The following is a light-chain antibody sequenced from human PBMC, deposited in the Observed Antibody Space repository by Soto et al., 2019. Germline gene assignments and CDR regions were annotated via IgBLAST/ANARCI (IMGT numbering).Light chain of an antibody. CDR1: QGISSW. V-gene: IGKV1-5*03. J-gene: IGKJ1*01. CDR2: KAS. CDR3: QQYNNWLGT. Sequence: DIQMTQSPSSVSASVGDRVTITCRASQGISSWLAWYQQKPGKAPKILSYKASSLESGVPSRFRGSGSGTDFNLTISSLKREDFEVYYCQQYNNWLGTFGQGTKVDIK.